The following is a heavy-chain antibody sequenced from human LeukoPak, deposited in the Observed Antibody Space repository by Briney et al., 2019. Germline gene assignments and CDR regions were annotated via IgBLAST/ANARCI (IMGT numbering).Heavy chain of an antibody. CDR3: ARDLKGSGDFWSGSTFDY. D-gene: IGHD3-3*01. V-gene: IGHV3-48*03. CDR2: ISSSGSTI. CDR1: GFTFSSYE. J-gene: IGHJ4*02. Sequence: PGGSLRLSCAASGFTFSSYEMNWVRQAPGKGLEWVSYISSSGSTIYYADSVKGRFTISRDNAKNSLYLQMNSLRAEDTAVYYCARDLKGSGDFWSGSTFDYWGQGTLVTVSS.